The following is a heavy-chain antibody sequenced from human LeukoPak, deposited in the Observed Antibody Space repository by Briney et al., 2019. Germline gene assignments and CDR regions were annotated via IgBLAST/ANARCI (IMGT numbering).Heavy chain of an antibody. CDR2: ISYDGSNK. J-gene: IGHJ4*02. D-gene: IGHD4-11*01. CDR1: GFTFSSYA. CDR3: AKGRHSNHIDY. V-gene: IGHV3-30-3*01. Sequence: GGSLRLSCAASGFTFSSYAMHWVRQAPGKGLEWVAVISYDGSNKYYADSVKGRFTISRDNSKNTLYLQMNSLRAEDTAVYYCAKGRHSNHIDYWGQGTLVTVSS.